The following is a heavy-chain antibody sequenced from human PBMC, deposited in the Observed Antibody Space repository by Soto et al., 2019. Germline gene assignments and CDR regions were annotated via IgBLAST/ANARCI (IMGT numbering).Heavy chain of an antibody. Sequence: QVQLVQSGAEVKKPGSSVKVSCKASGGTFSSYAISWVRQAPGQGLEWMGGIIPIFGTANYAQKFQGRVTITADKSTSTAYMELSSLRSEDTAVYYCARVPLTIFGVANYGMDVWGQSTTVTVSS. CDR3: ARVPLTIFGVANYGMDV. CDR1: GGTFSSYA. D-gene: IGHD3-3*01. V-gene: IGHV1-69*06. J-gene: IGHJ6*02. CDR2: IIPIFGTA.